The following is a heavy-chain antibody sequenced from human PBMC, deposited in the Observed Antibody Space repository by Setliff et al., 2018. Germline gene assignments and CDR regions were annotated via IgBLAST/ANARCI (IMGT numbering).Heavy chain of an antibody. Sequence: SETLRLSCAASGFTFSDYYMSWIRQPPGKGLEWIGEINHSGSTNYNPSLKSRVTISVDTSENQFFLEITSVTAADTAIYYCARDLGFGPSYRYGSGYGMDVWGQGTTVTVSS. CDR2: INHSGST. CDR1: GFTFSDYY. V-gene: IGHV4-34*01. CDR3: ARDLGFGPSYRYGSGYGMDV. J-gene: IGHJ6*02. D-gene: IGHD3-10*01.